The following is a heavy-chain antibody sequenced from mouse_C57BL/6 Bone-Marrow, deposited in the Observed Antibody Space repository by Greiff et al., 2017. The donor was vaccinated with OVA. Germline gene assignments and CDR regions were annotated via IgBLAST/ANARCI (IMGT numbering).Heavy chain of an antibody. V-gene: IGHV5-12*01. CDR1: GFTFSDYY. J-gene: IGHJ1*03. Sequence: EVKLVESGGGLVQPGGSLKLSCAASGFTFSDYYMYWVRQTPEKRLEWVAYISNGGGSTYYPDTVKGRFTISRDNAKNTLYLQMSRLKSEDTAMYYCASHYGSRHWYFDVWGTGTTVTVSS. CDR3: ASHYGSRHWYFDV. CDR2: ISNGGGST. D-gene: IGHD1-1*01.